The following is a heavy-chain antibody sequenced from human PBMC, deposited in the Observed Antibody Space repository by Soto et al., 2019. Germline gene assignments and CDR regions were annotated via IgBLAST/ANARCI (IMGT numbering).Heavy chain of an antibody. CDR3: PGGKADPPYYFYYGMDV. CDR1: GFTFRSYA. V-gene: IGHV3-23*01. D-gene: IGHD3-16*01. J-gene: IGHJ6*02. Sequence: EAQVLESGGGLVQPGWSLRLSCVASGFTFRSYAMNWVRQAPGKGLEWVSTINPTADLTYYADSVKGRFIISRDNSRNTLYLHMNSLRAEDSAIYYCPGGKADPPYYFYYGMDVWGQGTTVTVSS. CDR2: INPTADLT.